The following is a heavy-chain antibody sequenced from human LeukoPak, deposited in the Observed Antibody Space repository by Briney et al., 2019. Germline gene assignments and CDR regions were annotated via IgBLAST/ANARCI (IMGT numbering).Heavy chain of an antibody. J-gene: IGHJ5*02. CDR2: INPNSGGT. CDR1: GYTFTGYY. CDR3: TRLEYSSGWYWFDP. Sequence: GASVKVSCKASGYTFTGYYMHWVRQAPEQGLDGMGWINPNSGGTNYAQKFQGRVTMTRDTSISTAYMELSRLRSDDTAVYYCTRLEYSSGWYWFDPWGQGTLVTVSS. D-gene: IGHD6-19*01. V-gene: IGHV1-2*02.